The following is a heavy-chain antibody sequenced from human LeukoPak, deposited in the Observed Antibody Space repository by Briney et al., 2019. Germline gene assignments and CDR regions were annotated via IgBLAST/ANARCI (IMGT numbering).Heavy chain of an antibody. D-gene: IGHD4-17*01. CDR2: IWYDGSSK. J-gene: IGHJ3*02. CDR1: GFTVSGNY. V-gene: IGHV3-33*08. Sequence: QAGGSLRLSCAASGFTVSGNYMSWVRQAPGKGLEWVAVIWYDGSSKYYADSVKGRFTISRDNSKNTLYLQMNSLRAEDTAVYYCARDLFSPFVTTTLGSAFDIWGQGTMVTVSS. CDR3: ARDLFSPFVTTTLGSAFDI.